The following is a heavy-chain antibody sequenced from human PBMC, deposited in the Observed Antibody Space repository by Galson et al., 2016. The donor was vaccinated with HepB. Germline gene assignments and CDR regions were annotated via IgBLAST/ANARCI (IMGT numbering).Heavy chain of an antibody. CDR1: GFRFSAYW. D-gene: IGHD3-16*01. J-gene: IGHJ2*01. CDR2: ISSDGSST. V-gene: IGHV3-74*01. Sequence: SLRLSCAAAGFRFSAYWMHWVRQVPGKGLEWVSRISSDGSSTSYADSVKGRFTISRDNAKNQLDLRMNSLRVEDAGIYYCARDLYRITEAYTSYFDLLGRGTLVSVSS. CDR3: ARDLYRITEAYTSYFDL.